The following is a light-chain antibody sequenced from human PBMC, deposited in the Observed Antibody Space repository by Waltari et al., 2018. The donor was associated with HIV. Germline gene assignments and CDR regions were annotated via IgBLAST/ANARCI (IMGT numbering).Light chain of an antibody. CDR1: LLAKHH. J-gene: IGLJ2*01. CDR3: YSAADDNRLI. CDR2: KDT. Sequence: SLELTQPSSVSVSPGQAARLTCSWDLLAKHHARWFQQKPGQAPVVVIYKDTERPSAIPERFSGSSSGTTVTLTIGGVQVEDEADYYCYSAADDNRLIFGGGTKLTVL. V-gene: IGLV3-27*01.